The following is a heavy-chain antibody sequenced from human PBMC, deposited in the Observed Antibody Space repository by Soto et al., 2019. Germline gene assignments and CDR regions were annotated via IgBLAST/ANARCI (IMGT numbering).Heavy chain of an antibody. CDR1: GGTFSTAA. CDR3: AGDKDRPQLGGNYYYIMDV. CDR2: IMPIFRTA. D-gene: IGHD3-3*02. V-gene: IGHV1-69*12. Sequence: QVQVEQSGAEVKKPGSSVKVSCKASGGTFSTAAISWVRQAPGQGLEWMGGIMPIFRTADYAQKFQGRVTITADESTTTAYLELRSLRSEDTAVYYCAGDKDRPQLGGNYYYIMDVWGQGTTVTVSS. J-gene: IGHJ6*02.